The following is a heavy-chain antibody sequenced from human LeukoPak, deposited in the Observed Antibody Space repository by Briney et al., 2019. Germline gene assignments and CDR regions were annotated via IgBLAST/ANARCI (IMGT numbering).Heavy chain of an antibody. D-gene: IGHD3-10*01. CDR2: MNPNSGNT. J-gene: IGHJ5*02. CDR3: ARGRLRFGWFDP. V-gene: IGHV1-8*03. CDR1: GYTFTSYD. Sequence: ASVNVSCKASGYTFTSYDINWVRQATGQGLEWMGWMNPNSGNTGYAQKFQGRVTITRNTSISTAYMELSSLRSEDTAVYYCARGRLRFGWFDPWGQGTLVTVSS.